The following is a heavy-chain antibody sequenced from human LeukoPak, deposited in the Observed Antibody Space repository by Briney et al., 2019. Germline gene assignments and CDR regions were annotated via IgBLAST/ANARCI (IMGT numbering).Heavy chain of an antibody. V-gene: IGHV1-18*01. J-gene: IGHJ5*02. CDR3: ARDLMVRGVTSALYNWFDP. CDR2: ISAYNGNT. CDR1: GYTFTSYG. Sequence: ASVKVSCKASGYTFTSYGVSWVRQAPGQGLEWMGWISAYNGNTNYAQKLQGRVTMTTDTSTSIAYMELRSLRSDDTAVYYCARDLMVRGVTSALYNWFDPWGQGTLVTVSS. D-gene: IGHD3-10*01.